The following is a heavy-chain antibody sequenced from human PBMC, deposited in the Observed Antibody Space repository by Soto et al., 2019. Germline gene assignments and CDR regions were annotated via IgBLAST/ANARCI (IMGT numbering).Heavy chain of an antibody. J-gene: IGHJ4*02. CDR1: GFTFSSYA. CDR2: ISGSGGTT. D-gene: IGHD6-25*01. Sequence: EVQLLESWGGLVQPGRSLRLSCAASGFTFSSYAMSWVRQAPGKGLEWVSAISGSGGTTYYAASVKGRFTISRDNSKNTLFRQMNSLRAEDTAVYYCAKFFVETGGSSGWPWTFHYWGQGTLVTVSS. CDR3: AKFFVETGGSSGWPWTFHY. V-gene: IGHV3-23*01.